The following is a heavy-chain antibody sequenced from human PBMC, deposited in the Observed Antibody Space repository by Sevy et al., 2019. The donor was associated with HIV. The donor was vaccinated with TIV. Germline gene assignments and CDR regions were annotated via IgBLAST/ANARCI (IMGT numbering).Heavy chain of an antibody. V-gene: IGHV4-34*01. Sequence: SETLSLTCAVYGGSFSGYYWSWIRQPPGKGLEWIGEINHSGSTNYNPSLKSRVTISVDTSKNQFSLKLSSVTAADTAVYYCARGGWRRTTVTPTYYYGMDVWGQGTTVTVSS. D-gene: IGHD4-4*01. CDR3: ARGGWRRTTVTPTYYYGMDV. CDR2: INHSGST. CDR1: GGSFSGYY. J-gene: IGHJ6*02.